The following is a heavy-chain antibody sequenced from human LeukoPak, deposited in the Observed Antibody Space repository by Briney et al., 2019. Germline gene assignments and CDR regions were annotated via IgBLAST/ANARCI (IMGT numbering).Heavy chain of an antibody. D-gene: IGHD2-21*01. J-gene: IGHJ2*01. Sequence: GGSLRLSCAASGLTLSNYWMHWVRQAPGKGLVWVSRMNNDGSGTTYADSVRGRFTISRDNAKNTLYLQMNSLRVEDTAVYFCAREIMVSREWYFDLWGRGTLVTVSS. CDR1: GLTLSNYW. V-gene: IGHV3-74*01. CDR3: AREIMVSREWYFDL. CDR2: MNNDGSGT.